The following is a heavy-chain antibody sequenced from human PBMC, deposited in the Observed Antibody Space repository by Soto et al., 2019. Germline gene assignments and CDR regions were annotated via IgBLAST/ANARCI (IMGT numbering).Heavy chain of an antibody. CDR1: GYTFTNYY. D-gene: IGHD1-1*01. J-gene: IGHJ4*02. CDR2: INPSSGST. Sequence: QVQLVQSGAEVKKPGASVKVSCKASGYTFTNYYMHWVRQAPGQGLECMGIINPSSGSTTYAQKCQGRVTMTRDRSTRTVYMELSSLRSDDTAVYDCASGIQLTIDWGQGTLVTVSS. V-gene: IGHV1-46*01. CDR3: ASGIQLTID.